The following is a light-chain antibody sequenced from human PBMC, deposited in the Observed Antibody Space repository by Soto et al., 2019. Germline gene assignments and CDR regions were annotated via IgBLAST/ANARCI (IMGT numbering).Light chain of an antibody. V-gene: IGLV2-14*01. CDR1: SSDVGGYDY. CDR3: SSFRSTSTLPYV. CDR2: EVT. Sequence: QSVLTQPASVSGSPGQSITISCTETSSDVGGYDYVSWYQQHPGKAPKLMIFEVTNRPSGVSNRFSGSKSGNTASLTISGLRAEDEADYYCSSFRSTSTLPYVFGTGTKLTVL. J-gene: IGLJ1*01.